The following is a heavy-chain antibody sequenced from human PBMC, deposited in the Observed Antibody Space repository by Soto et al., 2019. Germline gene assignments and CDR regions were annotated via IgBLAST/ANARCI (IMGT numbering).Heavy chain of an antibody. CDR1: GGSISSYY. Sequence: SETLSLTCTVSGGSISSYYWSWIRQPPGKGLEWIGYIYYSGSTNYNPSLKSRVTISVDTSKNQFSLKLSSVTAADTAVYYCARDRLDGYNYRGYGMDVWGQGTTVNVSS. D-gene: IGHD5-12*01. CDR3: ARDRLDGYNYRGYGMDV. J-gene: IGHJ6*02. CDR2: IYYSGST. V-gene: IGHV4-59*01.